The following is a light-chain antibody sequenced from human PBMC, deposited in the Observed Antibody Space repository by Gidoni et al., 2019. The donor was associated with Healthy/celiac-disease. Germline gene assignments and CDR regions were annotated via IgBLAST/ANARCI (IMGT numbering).Light chain of an antibody. CDR2: GAS. CDR3: QQYGSSIFT. CDR1: QSVSRSY. V-gene: IGKV3-20*01. Sequence: QSVSRSYLAWYQQKPGQAPRLLIYGASSRATGIPDRFSGSGSGTDFTLTISRLEPEDFAVYYCQQYGSSIFTFGPGTKVDIK. J-gene: IGKJ3*01.